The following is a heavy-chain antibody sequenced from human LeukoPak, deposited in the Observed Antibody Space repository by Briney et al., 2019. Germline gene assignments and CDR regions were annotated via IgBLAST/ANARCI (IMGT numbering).Heavy chain of an antibody. CDR1: GGTFSSYA. CDR3: ARDPPSCARNDGRLYDY. J-gene: IGHJ4*02. D-gene: IGHD1-1*01. Sequence: SVKVSCKASGGTFSSYAISWVRQAPGQGLEWMGGIIPIFGTANYAQKFQGRVTITADKSTSTAYMELSSLRSEDTAVYYCARDPPSCARNDGRLYDYWGQGTLVPVSS. V-gene: IGHV1-69*06. CDR2: IIPIFGTA.